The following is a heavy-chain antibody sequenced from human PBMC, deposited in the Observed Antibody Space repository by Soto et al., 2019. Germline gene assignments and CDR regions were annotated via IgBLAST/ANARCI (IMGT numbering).Heavy chain of an antibody. CDR1: GGSISSYY. J-gene: IGHJ5*02. D-gene: IGHD2-2*01. CDR3: ARGEFSSWFDP. V-gene: IGHV4-59*01. CDR2: IYYSGST. Sequence: SETLSLTCTVSGGSISSYYWSWIRQPPGKGLEWIGYIYYSGSTNYNPSLKSRVTISVDTSKNQFSLKLSSVTAADTAVYYCARGEFSSWFDPWGQGTLVTVSS.